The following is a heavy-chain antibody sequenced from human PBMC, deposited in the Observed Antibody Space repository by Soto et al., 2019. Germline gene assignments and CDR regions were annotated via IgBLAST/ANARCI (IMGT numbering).Heavy chain of an antibody. CDR1: GYTFTSYY. Sequence: QVQLVQSGAEVKKPGASVKVSCKASGYTFTSYYMHWVRQAPGQGLEWMGIINPSGGRTSYAQKVQGRATMTRDTSTTTVYMELSSLRSEDTAVYYCAKGGGYVGWFDPWGQGTLVTVSS. D-gene: IGHD5-12*01. CDR3: AKGGGYVGWFDP. J-gene: IGHJ5*02. CDR2: INPSGGRT. V-gene: IGHV1-46*01.